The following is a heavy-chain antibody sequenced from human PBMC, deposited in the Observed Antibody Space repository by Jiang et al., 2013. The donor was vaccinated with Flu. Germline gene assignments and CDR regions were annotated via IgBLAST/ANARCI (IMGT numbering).Heavy chain of an antibody. CDR1: SSYT. J-gene: IGHJ4*02. CDR2: IIPILGIA. D-gene: IGHD6-19*01. CDR3: ARDPRFGSGWSDY. Sequence: SSYTISWVRQAPGQGLEWMGRIIPILGIANYAQKFQGRVTITADKSTSTAYMELSSLRSEDTAVYYCARDPRFGSGWSDYWGQGTLVTVSS. V-gene: IGHV1-69*04.